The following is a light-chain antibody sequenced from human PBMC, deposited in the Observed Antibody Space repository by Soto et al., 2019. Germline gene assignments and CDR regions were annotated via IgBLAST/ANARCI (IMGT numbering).Light chain of an antibody. CDR2: KAS. CDR3: QQYNYYPSS. J-gene: IGKJ2*01. Sequence: DIQMTQSPSTLSASVGDRVTITCRASQSISSWLAWYQQKPGKAPKLLIYKASSLESGVPSRFSGSGSGTEFTLTISSLQPDDFATYYCQQYNYYPSSFGQGTKLEIK. V-gene: IGKV1-5*03. CDR1: QSISSW.